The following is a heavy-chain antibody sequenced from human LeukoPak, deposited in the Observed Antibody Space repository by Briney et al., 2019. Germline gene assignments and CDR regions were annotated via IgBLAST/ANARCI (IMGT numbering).Heavy chain of an antibody. D-gene: IGHD3/OR15-3a*01. Sequence: SSETLSLTCTVSGGSISSYYWSWIRQPPGKGLEWIGYIYYSGSTNYNPSLKSRVTISVDTSKNQFSLKLRSVPAADTAVYYCARSNPWTGYYHFDYWGQGTLVTVSS. CDR2: IYYSGST. V-gene: IGHV4-59*01. CDR1: GGSISSYY. CDR3: ARSNPWTGYYHFDY. J-gene: IGHJ4*02.